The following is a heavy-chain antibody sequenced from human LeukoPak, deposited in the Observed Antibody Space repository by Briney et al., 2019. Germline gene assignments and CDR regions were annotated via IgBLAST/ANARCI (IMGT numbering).Heavy chain of an antibody. Sequence: PGASVKVSCKASGYTFTGYYMHWVRQAPGQGLEWMGWINPNSGGTNYAQKFQGRVTMTRDTSISTAYMELSRLRSDDTAVYYCARTLWFGDPRGPLDYWGQGTLVTVSS. CDR3: ARTLWFGDPRGPLDY. J-gene: IGHJ4*02. D-gene: IGHD3-10*01. CDR2: INPNSGGT. V-gene: IGHV1-2*02. CDR1: GYTFTGYY.